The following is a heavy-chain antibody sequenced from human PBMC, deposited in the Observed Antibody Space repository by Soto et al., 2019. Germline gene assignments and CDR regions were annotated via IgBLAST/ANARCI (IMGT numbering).Heavy chain of an antibody. CDR2: VYYNGIT. V-gene: IGHV4-59*11. Sequence: QVQLQESGPGLVKPSETLSLTCTVSGGSINNHYWIWIRQPPGKGLEWLGYVYYNGITNYNPSLESRVTMSVDTSKNQVSLNLTSLTAADTAIYFCTRANWYSEYWGQGTLVTVSS. CDR1: GGSINNHY. J-gene: IGHJ4*02. D-gene: IGHD7-27*01. CDR3: TRANWYSEY.